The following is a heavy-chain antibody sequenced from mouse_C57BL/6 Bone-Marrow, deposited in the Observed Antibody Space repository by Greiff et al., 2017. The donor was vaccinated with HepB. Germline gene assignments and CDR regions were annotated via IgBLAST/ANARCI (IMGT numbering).Heavy chain of an antibody. Sequence: VKLVESGAELARPGASVKLSCKASGYTFTSYGISWVKQRTGQGLEWIGEIYPRSGNTYYNEKFKGKATLTADKSSSTAYMELRSLTSEDSAVYFSARPPLLLRSLYYYAMDYWGQGTSVTVSS. D-gene: IGHD1-1*01. J-gene: IGHJ4*01. V-gene: IGHV1-81*01. CDR3: ARPPLLLRSLYYYAMDY. CDR2: IYPRSGNT. CDR1: GYTFTSYG.